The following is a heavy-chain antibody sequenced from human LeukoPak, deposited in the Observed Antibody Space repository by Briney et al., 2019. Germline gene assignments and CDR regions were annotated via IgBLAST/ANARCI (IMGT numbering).Heavy chain of an antibody. CDR2: INPNNGGT. Sequence: ASVKVSCKASGYGFTGYYVHWVRQAPGQGLEWMGWINPNNGGTKYAQKFQGRVTMTRDMSTSTVYMELSSLRSEDTAVYYCARDRGIVVVNYYYYYMDVWGKGTTVTVSS. CDR3: ARDRGIVVVNYYYYYMDV. V-gene: IGHV1-2*02. D-gene: IGHD2-21*01. CDR1: GYGFTGYY. J-gene: IGHJ6*03.